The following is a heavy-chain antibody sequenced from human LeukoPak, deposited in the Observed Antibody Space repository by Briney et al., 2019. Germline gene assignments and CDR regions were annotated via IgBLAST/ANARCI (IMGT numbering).Heavy chain of an antibody. CDR3: AEDKTTVTRGGLDV. CDR2: ISWNSGNK. J-gene: IGHJ6*02. D-gene: IGHD4-11*01. CDR1: GFTFDDYA. V-gene: IGHV3-9*01. Sequence: PGRSLRLSCAASGFTFDDYAMHWVRQAPGMGLEWVSGISWNSGNKGYADSVKGRFTISRDNAKNSLYLQMNSLRTEDTALYYCAEDKTTVTRGGLDVWGQGTTVTVSS.